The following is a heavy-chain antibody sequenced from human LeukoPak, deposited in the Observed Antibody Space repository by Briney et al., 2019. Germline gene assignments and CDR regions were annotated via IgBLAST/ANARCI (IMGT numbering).Heavy chain of an antibody. CDR3: ARGKEGSSWYSTRVGYWFDP. Sequence: PSETLSLTCTVSGGSISSYYWSWIRQPAGKGLEWIGRIYTSGSTNYNPSLKSRVTISVDTSKNQFSLKLSSVTAADTAVYYCARGKEGSSWYSTRVGYWFDPWGQGTLVTVSS. J-gene: IGHJ5*02. CDR2: IYTSGST. CDR1: GGSISSYY. V-gene: IGHV4-4*07. D-gene: IGHD6-13*01.